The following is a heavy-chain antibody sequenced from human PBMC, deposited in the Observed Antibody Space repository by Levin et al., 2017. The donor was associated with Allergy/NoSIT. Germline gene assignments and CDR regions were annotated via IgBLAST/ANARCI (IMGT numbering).Heavy chain of an antibody. D-gene: IGHD2-2*01. CDR2: INSDGIST. V-gene: IGHV3-74*01. CDR1: GFSFRTYW. CDR3: ARDPPTSNYGMDV. Sequence: LSLTCAASGFSFRTYWMNWVRQAPGKGLVWVARINSDGISTTYADSVKGRFTVSRDNAKNTLYLQMNSLRAEDTAVYYCARDPPTSNYGMDVWGQGTTVTVSS. J-gene: IGHJ6*02.